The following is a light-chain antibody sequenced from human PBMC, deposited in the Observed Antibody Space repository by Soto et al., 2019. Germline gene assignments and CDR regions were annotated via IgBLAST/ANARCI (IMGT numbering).Light chain of an antibody. V-gene: IGLV2-14*01. CDR2: EVS. CDR1: SSDVGVYNY. CDR3: SSYTSSTAYV. J-gene: IGLJ1*01. Sequence: QSVLTQPASVSGSPGQSISISCTGTSSDVGVYNYVSWYQLHPGKAPKLMVYEVSNRPSGVSNRFSGSKSGNTASLTISGLQAEDEADYYCSSYTSSTAYVFRTGTKVTV.